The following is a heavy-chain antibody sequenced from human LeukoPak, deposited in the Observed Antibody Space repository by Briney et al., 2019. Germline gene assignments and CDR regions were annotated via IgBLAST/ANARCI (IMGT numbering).Heavy chain of an antibody. D-gene: IGHD3-3*01. V-gene: IGHV1-2*02. Sequence: GASVKVSCKASGYTFTGYYMHWVRPAPGQGLEWMGWINPNSGGTNYAQKFQGRVTMTRDTSISTAYMELSSLRSEDTAVYYCARAKKQILAYGMDVWGQGTTVTVSS. CDR2: INPNSGGT. CDR1: GYTFTGYY. CDR3: ARAKKQILAYGMDV. J-gene: IGHJ6*02.